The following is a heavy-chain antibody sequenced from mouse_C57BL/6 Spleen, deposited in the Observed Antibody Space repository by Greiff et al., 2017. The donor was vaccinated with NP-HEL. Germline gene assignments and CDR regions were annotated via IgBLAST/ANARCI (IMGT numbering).Heavy chain of an antibody. CDR3: AKKRGKGDYAMDY. J-gene: IGHJ4*01. D-gene: IGHD1-3*01. Sequence: QVQLKESGPGLVQPSQSLSITCTVSGFSLTSYGVHWVRQSPGKGLEWLGVIWRGGSTDYNAAFMSRLSITKDNSKSQVFFKMNSLQADDTAIYYCAKKRGKGDYAMDYWGQGTSVTVSS. CDR1: GFSLTSYG. V-gene: IGHV2-5*01. CDR2: IWRGGST.